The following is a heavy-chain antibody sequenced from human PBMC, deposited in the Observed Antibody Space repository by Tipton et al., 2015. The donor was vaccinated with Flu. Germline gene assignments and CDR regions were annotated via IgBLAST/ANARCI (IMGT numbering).Heavy chain of an antibody. J-gene: IGHJ4*02. D-gene: IGHD1-1*01. CDR3: TRQLEAATRSSS. V-gene: IGHV4-39*07. CDR2: IYYSGNT. Sequence: TLSLTCTVSGGSISSVTYYWGWIRQSPGKGLEWIGNIYYSGNTYYNPSLKSRVTMSVDTSKNQMSLRLNSVTAADTAVYYCTRQLEAATRSSSWGQGTLVPVSS. CDR1: GGSISSVTYY.